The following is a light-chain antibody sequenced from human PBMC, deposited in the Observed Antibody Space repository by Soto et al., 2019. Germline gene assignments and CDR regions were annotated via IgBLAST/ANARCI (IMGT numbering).Light chain of an antibody. V-gene: IGKV3-20*01. CDR2: GAS. CDR3: QQYGSLRWT. J-gene: IGKJ1*01. Sequence: EIVLTQSPGTLSLSPGERATLSCRASQSVSTTYLAWYQQKPGQAPRLLIYGASSRATGIPDRFSGSGSGIDFTLTISRLEPEDFAVYYCQQYGSLRWTFGQGTKVEIK. CDR1: QSVSTTY.